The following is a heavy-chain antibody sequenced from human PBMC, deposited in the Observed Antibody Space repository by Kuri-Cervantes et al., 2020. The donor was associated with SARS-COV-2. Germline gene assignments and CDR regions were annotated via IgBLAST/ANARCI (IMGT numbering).Heavy chain of an antibody. CDR3: ARDPGIAVAGGFDY. J-gene: IGHJ4*02. D-gene: IGHD6-19*01. CDR1: GGSISSGGYY. V-gene: IGHV4-30-2*01. Sequence: LRLSCTVSGGSISSGGYYWSWIRQPPGKGLEWIGYIYHSGSTYYNPSLKSRVTISVDTSKNQFSLKLSSVTAADTAVYYCARDPGIAVAGGFDYWGQGTLVTVSS. CDR2: IYHSGST.